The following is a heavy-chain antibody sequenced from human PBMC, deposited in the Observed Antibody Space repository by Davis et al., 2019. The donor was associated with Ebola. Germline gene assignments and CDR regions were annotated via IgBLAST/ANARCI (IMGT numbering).Heavy chain of an antibody. J-gene: IGHJ4*02. CDR3: ARDITLGAAAGTAY. Sequence: AASVKVSCKASGYTFTSYGISWVRQAPGQGLEWMGGIIPMFGTADYAQKFQGRVTMTRDTSTSTVYMELSSLRSEDTAVYYCARDITLGAAAGTAYWGQGTLVTVSS. CDR1: GYTFTSYG. CDR2: IIPMFGTA. D-gene: IGHD6-13*01. V-gene: IGHV1-69*05.